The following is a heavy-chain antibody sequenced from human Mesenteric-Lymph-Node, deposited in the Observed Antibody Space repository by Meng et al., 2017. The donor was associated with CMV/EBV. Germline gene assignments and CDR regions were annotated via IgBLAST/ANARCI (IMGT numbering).Heavy chain of an antibody. CDR3: ARDAGGYSSGPFYFDY. Sequence: SGFTFSNYAMNWVRQAPGKGLEWVSYISSGGDYIYYADSVRGRFTISKDNARNSLYLQMNSLTVDDMAVYYCARDAGGYSSGPFYFDYWGQGTLVTVSS. CDR2: ISSGGDYI. D-gene: IGHD6-19*01. J-gene: IGHJ4*02. V-gene: IGHV3-21*01. CDR1: GFTFSNYA.